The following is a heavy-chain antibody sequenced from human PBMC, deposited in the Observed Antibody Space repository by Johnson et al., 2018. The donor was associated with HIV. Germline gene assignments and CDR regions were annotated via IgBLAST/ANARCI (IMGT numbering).Heavy chain of an antibody. CDR3: ARDGPWLQSQRVAFDV. Sequence: VQLVESGGGVVQPGTSLRLSCAASGFTFSRCGMHWVRQAPGKGLEWAANIKQDGSEKYYVDSVKGRFTISRDNAKNSLYLQMNSLRVEDRAMYYCARDGPWLQSQRVAFDVWGQGTMVIVSS. D-gene: IGHD5-24*01. J-gene: IGHJ3*01. CDR2: IKQDGSEK. V-gene: IGHV3-7*01. CDR1: GFTFSRCG.